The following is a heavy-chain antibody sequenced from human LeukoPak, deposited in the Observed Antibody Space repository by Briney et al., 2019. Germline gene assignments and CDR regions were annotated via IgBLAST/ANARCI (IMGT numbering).Heavy chain of an antibody. V-gene: IGHV3-30*18. CDR3: AQRDHPRPYYDLWSGHEDGIDY. D-gene: IGHD3-3*01. J-gene: IGHJ4*02. CDR1: GFTFSSYG. Sequence: GRSLRLSCAASGFTFSSYGMHWVRQAPGKGLEWVAVISYDGSNKYYADSVKGRFTISRDNSKNTLYLQMNSMRAEDTAVYCCAQRDHPRPYYDLWSGHEDGIDYWGQGTLVTVSS. CDR2: ISYDGSNK.